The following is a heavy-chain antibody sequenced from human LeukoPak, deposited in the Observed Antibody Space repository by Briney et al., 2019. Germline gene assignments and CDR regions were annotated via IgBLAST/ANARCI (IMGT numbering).Heavy chain of an antibody. CDR1: GFNVSSDY. D-gene: IGHD1-1*01. Sequence: PGGSLRLSCAASGFNVSSDYMSWVRQAPGKGLEWASVIYSGGSTYYADSVKGRFTISRDNSKNTLNLQMNSLRAEDTAVYYCARETTSGPVDSWGQGTLVTVSS. CDR2: IYSGGST. V-gene: IGHV3-53*01. CDR3: ARETTSGPVDS. J-gene: IGHJ4*02.